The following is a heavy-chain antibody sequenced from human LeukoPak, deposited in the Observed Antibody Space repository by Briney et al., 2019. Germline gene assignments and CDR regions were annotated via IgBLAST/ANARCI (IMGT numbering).Heavy chain of an antibody. J-gene: IGHJ4*02. D-gene: IGHD5-18*01. Sequence: PGGSLRLSCAASGFTFSSYGMHWVRQPPGKGLEWVAVISYDGSNKYYADSVKGRLTISRDNSKNTLYLQMNSVRAEDTAVYYCARGNVDTLFFDYWGQGTLVTVSS. CDR3: ARGNVDTLFFDY. CDR2: ISYDGSNK. V-gene: IGHV3-30*03. CDR1: GFTFSSYG.